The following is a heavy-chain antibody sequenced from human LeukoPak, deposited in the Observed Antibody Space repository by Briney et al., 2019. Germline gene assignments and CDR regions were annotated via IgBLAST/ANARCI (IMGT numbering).Heavy chain of an antibody. D-gene: IGHD5-24*01. J-gene: IGHJ4*02. V-gene: IGHV4-34*01. CDR1: GGSLSDSY. CDR3: VRRTHSGYNFDY. CDR2: INYSGST. Sequence: SETLSLTCAAYGGSLSDSYWSWIRQSPGKGLEWIGEINYSGSTNYNPSLKSRVSISVDTSKNQFSLKLNSLTAADRAVYYCVRRTHSGYNFDYWGQGTLVTVSS.